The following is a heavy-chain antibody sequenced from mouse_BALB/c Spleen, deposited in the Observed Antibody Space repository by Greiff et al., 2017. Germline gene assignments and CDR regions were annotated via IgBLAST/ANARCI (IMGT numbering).Heavy chain of an antibody. CDR1: GYTFTSYW. CDR3: TRCGIYGSWFAY. Sequence: VQLQQSGTVLARPGASVKMSCKASGYTFTSYWMHWVKQRPGQGLEWIGAIYPGNSDTSYNQKFKGKAKLTAVTSTSTAYMELSSLTNEDSAVYDCTRCGIYGSWFAYWGQGTLGTVSA. J-gene: IGHJ3*01. CDR2: IYPGNSDT. V-gene: IGHV1-5*01. D-gene: IGHD1-2*01.